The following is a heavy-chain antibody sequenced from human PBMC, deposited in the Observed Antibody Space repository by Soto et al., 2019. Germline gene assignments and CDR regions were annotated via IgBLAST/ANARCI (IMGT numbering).Heavy chain of an antibody. CDR3: ARLDRRYYYDSSGRNYFDY. CDR1: GYTLTSYG. V-gene: IGHV1-18*04. D-gene: IGHD3-22*01. Sequence: ASVKVSCKASGYTLTSYGISWVRQAPGQGLEWMGWISAYNGNTNYAQKLQGRVTMTTDTSTSTAYMELRSLRSDDTAVYYCARLDRRYYYDSSGRNYFDYWGQGTLVTVSS. J-gene: IGHJ4*02. CDR2: ISAYNGNT.